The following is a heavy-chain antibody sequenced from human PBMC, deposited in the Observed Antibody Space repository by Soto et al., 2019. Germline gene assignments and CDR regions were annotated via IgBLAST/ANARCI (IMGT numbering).Heavy chain of an antibody. CDR2: IYYSGST. J-gene: IGHJ4*02. Sequence: PSETLSLTCTVSGGSISSYYWSWIRQPPGKGLEWIGYIYYSGSTNYNPSLKSRVTISVDTSKNQFSLKLSSVTAADTAVYYCASLAPTGYFDYWGQGTLVTVSS. CDR1: GGSISSYY. D-gene: IGHD3-9*01. CDR3: ASLAPTGYFDY. V-gene: IGHV4-59*01.